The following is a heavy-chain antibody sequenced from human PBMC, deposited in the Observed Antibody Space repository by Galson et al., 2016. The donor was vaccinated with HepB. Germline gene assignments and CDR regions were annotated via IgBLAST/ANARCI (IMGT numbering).Heavy chain of an antibody. Sequence: SVKVSCKASGDTFSAYVISWVRQAPGQGLEWMGGIIPIFGTANYAQKFQGRVTITADESTSTAYMELSSLRYEDTAVYYCARVIISSGWYGAFDIWGQGTMVTVSS. J-gene: IGHJ3*02. CDR3: ARVIISSGWYGAFDI. CDR2: IIPIFGTA. D-gene: IGHD6-19*01. CDR1: GDTFSAYV. V-gene: IGHV1-69*13.